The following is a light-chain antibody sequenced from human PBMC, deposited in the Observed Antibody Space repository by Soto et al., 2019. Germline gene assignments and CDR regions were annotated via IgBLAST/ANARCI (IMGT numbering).Light chain of an antibody. J-gene: IGLJ1*01. CDR2: DVT. V-gene: IGLV2-14*03. CDR3: SSYTTSSTLRYV. Sequence: SVLTQPASVSGSPGQSITIFCTGNSSDVGAYNFVSWYQQHPGKAPKVMIYDVTNRPSGVSNRFSGSKSGNTASLTISGLQADDEADYYCSSYTTSSTLRYVFGTGTKVTVL. CDR1: SSDVGAYNF.